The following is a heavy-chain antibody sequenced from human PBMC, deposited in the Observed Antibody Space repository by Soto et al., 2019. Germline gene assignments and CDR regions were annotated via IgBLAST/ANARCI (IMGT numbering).Heavy chain of an antibody. CDR3: ARNGAYSSSQLGMDV. J-gene: IGHJ6*02. Sequence: QVQLVQSGADVKKPGSSVKVSCKASGGTLNYNTFSWVRQAPGQGLEWMGGIVTVFGTANHAQKFQGRLTITADPSTNTVYMELSSLRSEDTAVYYCARNGAYSSSQLGMDVWGQGTTVTVSS. CDR1: GGTLNYNT. CDR2: IVTVFGTA. V-gene: IGHV1-69*19. D-gene: IGHD6-13*01.